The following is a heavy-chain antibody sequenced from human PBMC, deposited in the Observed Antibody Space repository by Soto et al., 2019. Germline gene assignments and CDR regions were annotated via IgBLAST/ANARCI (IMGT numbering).Heavy chain of an antibody. V-gene: IGHV3-48*03. CDR2: ISASGNTI. CDR3: ARKGRDGRSFGQLRLVFDT. Sequence: PGGSLRLSCAASGFTFDSYEMNWVRQAPGKGLEWVSFISASGNTIYYADSVKGRFTISRDNAENSLYLQMNSLRGEDTAAYYCARKGRDGRSFGQLRLVFDTWGQGALGTVAS. CDR1: GFTFDSYE. J-gene: IGHJ4*02. D-gene: IGHD4-17*01.